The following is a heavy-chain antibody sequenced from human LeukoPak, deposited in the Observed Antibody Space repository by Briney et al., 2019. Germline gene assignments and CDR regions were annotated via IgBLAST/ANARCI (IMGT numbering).Heavy chain of an antibody. J-gene: IGHJ6*03. V-gene: IGHV4-4*07. CDR3: ARVGAAANYYYYYMDV. CDR1: GGSISSYY. Sequence: PSETLSLTCTVSGGSISSYYWSWIRQPAGKGLEWIGRIYTSGSTNYNPSLKSRVTMSVDTSKNQFSLKLSSVTAADTAVYYCARVGAAANYYYYYMDVWGKGTTVTVSS. D-gene: IGHD6-13*01. CDR2: IYTSGST.